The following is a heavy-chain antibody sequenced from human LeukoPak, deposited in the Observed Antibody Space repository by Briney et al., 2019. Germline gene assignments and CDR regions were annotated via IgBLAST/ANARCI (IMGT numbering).Heavy chain of an antibody. CDR2: IIPIFGTP. J-gene: IGHJ3*01. D-gene: IGHD3-3*01. CDR3: AISSRFLKWSASAGAFDF. V-gene: IGHV1-69*05. CDR1: GYTFTGHY. Sequence: ASVKVSCKASGYTFTGHYMYWVRQAPGQGLEWLGGIIPIFGTPNYAQKFQGRVTITTDESTNTAFMELSSLRSEDTAVYYCAISSRFLKWSASAGAFDFWGQGTMVTVSS.